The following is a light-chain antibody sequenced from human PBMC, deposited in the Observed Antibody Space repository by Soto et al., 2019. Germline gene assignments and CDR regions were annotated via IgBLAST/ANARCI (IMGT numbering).Light chain of an antibody. V-gene: IGLV2-14*01. CDR3: SSYTTSNTWV. CDR2: EVS. CDR1: STDIGAFSY. Sequence: QSVLTQPASVSGSPGQSITISCTGSSTDIGAFSYVSWYRQHPGKAPKVLIREVSNRPSGVSIRFSGSKSDNTASLTISGLQAEDEASYFCSSYTTSNTWVFGGGTKLTVL. J-gene: IGLJ3*02.